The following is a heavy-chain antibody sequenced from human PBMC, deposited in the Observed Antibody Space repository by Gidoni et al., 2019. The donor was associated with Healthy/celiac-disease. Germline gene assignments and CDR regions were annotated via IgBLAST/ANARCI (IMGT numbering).Heavy chain of an antibody. Sequence: QAHLGQSGAGVKTPGSAVWVSCTAPRGTLTSSSINWVRQGPGQRPEWMGGITPIFGTASYEQKFQGRLTITADKSTNIINMELRSLRFEDTAVYYCARPSAECSSFSCPHDYWGQGSLVTVSS. CDR3: ARPSAECSSFSCPHDY. J-gene: IGHJ4*02. CDR2: ITPIFGTA. D-gene: IGHD2-2*01. V-gene: IGHV1-69*06. CDR1: RGTLTSSS.